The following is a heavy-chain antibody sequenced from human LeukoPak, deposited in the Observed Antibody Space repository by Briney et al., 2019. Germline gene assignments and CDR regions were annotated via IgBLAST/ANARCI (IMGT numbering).Heavy chain of an antibody. D-gene: IGHD1-26*01. CDR2: ISAYNGNT. Sequence: ASVKVSCKASGYTFTSYGISWVRQAPGQGLEWMGWISAYNGNTNYAQKLQGRVTLTRDMSTSTVYMELSSLRSEDTAVYYCARDHSGEWESLSGWWFDPWGQGTLVTVSS. CDR3: ARDHSGEWESLSGWWFDP. J-gene: IGHJ5*02. V-gene: IGHV1-18*01. CDR1: GYTFTSYG.